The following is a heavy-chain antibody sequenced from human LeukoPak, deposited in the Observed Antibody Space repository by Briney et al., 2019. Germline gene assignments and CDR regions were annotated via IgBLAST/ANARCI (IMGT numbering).Heavy chain of an antibody. J-gene: IGHJ5*02. CDR1: GFTVSSNY. CDR3: ARFTSGYYNWFDP. V-gene: IGHV3-48*01. D-gene: IGHD3-3*01. Sequence: PGGSLRLSCAASGFTVSSNYMSWVRQAPGKGLEWVSYISSSSSTIYYADSVKGRFTISRDNAKNSLYLQMNSLRAEDTAVYYCARFTSGYYNWFDPWGQGTLDTVSS. CDR2: ISSSSSTI.